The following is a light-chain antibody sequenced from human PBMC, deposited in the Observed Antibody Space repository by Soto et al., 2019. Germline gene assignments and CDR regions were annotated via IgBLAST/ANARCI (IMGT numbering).Light chain of an antibody. J-gene: IGLJ2*01. V-gene: IGLV1-47*01. Sequence: VLTQPPSASGTPGQRVTISCSGSISNIGSNYVFWYQHLPGTAPKLLIYRNNHRPSGVPDRFSGSKSGTSASLAISGLRSEDETDYYCAAWDDSLSGVVFGGGTKLTVL. CDR1: ISNIGSNY. CDR2: RNN. CDR3: AAWDDSLSGVV.